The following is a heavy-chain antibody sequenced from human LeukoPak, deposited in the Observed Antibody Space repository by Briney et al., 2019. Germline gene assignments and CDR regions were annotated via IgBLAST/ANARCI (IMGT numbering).Heavy chain of an antibody. D-gene: IGHD3-10*01. CDR1: GFTFSRYW. Sequence: GGSLRLSCAASGFTFSRYWMSWVRQAPGKGLEWVAHINHDGSEKYYVDSAKGRYTISRDNAKNSLYLQMNSLRAEDTAVYYCARDHYSMVRGLDAFDIWGQGTMVTVSS. J-gene: IGHJ3*02. CDR3: ARDHYSMVRGLDAFDI. V-gene: IGHV3-7*05. CDR2: INHDGSEK.